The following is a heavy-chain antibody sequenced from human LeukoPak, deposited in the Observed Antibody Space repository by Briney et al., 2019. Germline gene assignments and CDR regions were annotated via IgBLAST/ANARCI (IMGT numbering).Heavy chain of an antibody. CDR3: ARLELVGATPLN. D-gene: IGHD1-26*01. CDR1: GGTFSSYA. Sequence: SVKVSCKASGGTFSSYAISWVRQAPGQGLEWMGGIIPIFGTANYAQKFQGRVTITADESTNTAYMELSSLRSEDTAVYYCARLELVGATPLNWGQGTLVTVSS. V-gene: IGHV1-69*01. CDR2: IIPIFGTA. J-gene: IGHJ4*02.